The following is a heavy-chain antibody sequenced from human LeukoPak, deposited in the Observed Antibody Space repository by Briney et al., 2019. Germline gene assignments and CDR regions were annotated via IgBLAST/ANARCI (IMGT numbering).Heavy chain of an antibody. D-gene: IGHD6-19*01. CDR1: GFTFSNYA. V-gene: IGHV3-23*01. CDR2: ISGSGGST. CDR3: AEEYSSGWYYFDY. J-gene: IGHJ4*02. Sequence: PGRSLRLSCAASGFTFSNYAMSWVRQAPGKGLEWVSSISGSGGSTYYADSVKGRFTISRDNSKITLYLQMNSLRAEDTAVYYYAEEYSSGWYYFDYWGQGTLVTVSS.